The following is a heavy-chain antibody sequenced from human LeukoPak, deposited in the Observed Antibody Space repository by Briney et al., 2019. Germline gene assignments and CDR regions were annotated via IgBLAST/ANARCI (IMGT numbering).Heavy chain of an antibody. V-gene: IGHV4-59*02. Sequence: SETLSLTCTVSGGSVISDYWSWIRQSPGKGLEWLGYIYSGGNIKYNPALKRRLTISVGTSKNQFSLRLTSMTAADTAVYYCAKAPYSSGWPSAWGQGTLVTVSS. J-gene: IGHJ5*02. CDR1: GGSVISDY. D-gene: IGHD6-19*01. CDR3: AKAPYSSGWPSA. CDR2: IYSGGNI.